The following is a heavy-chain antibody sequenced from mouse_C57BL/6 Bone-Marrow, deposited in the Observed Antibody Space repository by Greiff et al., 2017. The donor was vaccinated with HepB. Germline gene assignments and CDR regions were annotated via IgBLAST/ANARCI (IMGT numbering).Heavy chain of an antibody. CDR1: CYAFSSSW. J-gene: IGHJ4*01. V-gene: IGHV1-82*01. CDR2: IYPGDGDT. Sequence: QVQLQQSGPELVKPGASVKISCKASCYAFSSSWMNWVKQRPGKGLEWIGRIYPGDGDTNYNGKFKGKATLTADKSSSTAYMQLSSLTSEDSAVYFCARDSNLYAMDYWGQGTSVTVSS. CDR3: ARDSNLYAMDY. D-gene: IGHD2-5*01.